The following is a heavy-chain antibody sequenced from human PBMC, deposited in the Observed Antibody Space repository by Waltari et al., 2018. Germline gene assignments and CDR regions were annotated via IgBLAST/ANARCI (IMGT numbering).Heavy chain of an antibody. CDR1: GFTFSSYA. CDR2: ISVSGGST. D-gene: IGHD6-13*01. Sequence: EVQLLESGGGLVQPGGSLRLSCAASGFTFSSYAMRWVRPPPGKGLEWVSAISVSGGSTYYADSVKGRFTISRDNSKNTLYLQMNSLRAEDTAVYYCAKDHDGSSWSTGLFDYWGQGTLVTVSS. CDR3: AKDHDGSSWSTGLFDY. J-gene: IGHJ4*02. V-gene: IGHV3-23*01.